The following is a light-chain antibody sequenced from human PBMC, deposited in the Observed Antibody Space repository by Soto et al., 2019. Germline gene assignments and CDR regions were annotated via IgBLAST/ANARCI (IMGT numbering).Light chain of an antibody. J-gene: IGKJ1*01. V-gene: IGKV3-20*01. CDR2: GAS. Sequence: EIVLTQSPGTLSLSPGEIATLSFSASQSVSSSYLAWYQQKPCQAPRLLIYGASSRATGIPDRFSGSGSGTDFTLTISRLEPEDFALYYCQHYQVGQPIAFGRGTKVDIK. CDR1: QSVSSSY. CDR3: QHYQVGQPIA.